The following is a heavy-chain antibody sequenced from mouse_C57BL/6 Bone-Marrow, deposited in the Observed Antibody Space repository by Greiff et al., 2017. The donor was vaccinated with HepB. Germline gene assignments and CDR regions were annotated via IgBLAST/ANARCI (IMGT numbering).Heavy chain of an antibody. J-gene: IGHJ2*01. CDR2: IDPETGGT. CDR3: TRGTTVVATDY. V-gene: IGHV1-15*01. D-gene: IGHD1-1*01. Sequence: QVQLQQSGAELVRPGASVTLSCKASGYTFTDYEMHWVKQTPVHGLEWIGAIDPETGGTAYNQKFKGKAILTADKSSSTAYMELRSLTSEDSAVSYCTRGTTVVATDYWGQGTTLTVSS. CDR1: GYTFTDYE.